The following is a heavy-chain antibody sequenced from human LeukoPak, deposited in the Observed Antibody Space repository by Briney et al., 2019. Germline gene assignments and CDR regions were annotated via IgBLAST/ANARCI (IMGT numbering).Heavy chain of an antibody. CDR3: AKSHVSTATGTGRYFDY. J-gene: IGHJ4*02. D-gene: IGHD3-9*01. V-gene: IGHV3-23*01. Sequence: PGGSLRLSCAVSGLTFSNSAMSWVRQAPGKGLEWVSAISVGSDVIYYADSVKGRFAISRDNSKHTAYLQMDSLRAEDTAVYYCAKSHVSTATGTGRYFDYWGQGTLVTVSS. CDR1: GLTFSNSA. CDR2: ISVGSDVI.